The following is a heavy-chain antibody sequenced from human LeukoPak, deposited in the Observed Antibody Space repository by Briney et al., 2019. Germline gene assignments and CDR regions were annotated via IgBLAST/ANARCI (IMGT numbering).Heavy chain of an antibody. D-gene: IGHD3-22*01. CDR3: ASSHYYDSSGYPHFDY. CDR1: GYSFTSYW. CDR2: IYPGDSDT. J-gene: IGHJ4*02. V-gene: IGHV5-51*01. Sequence: GESLKISCKGSGYSFTSYWIGWVRQMPGKGLEWMGIIYPGDSDTRYSPSFQGQVTISADKSIGTAYLQWSSLKASDTAMYYCASSHYYDSSGYPHFDYWGQGTLVTVSS.